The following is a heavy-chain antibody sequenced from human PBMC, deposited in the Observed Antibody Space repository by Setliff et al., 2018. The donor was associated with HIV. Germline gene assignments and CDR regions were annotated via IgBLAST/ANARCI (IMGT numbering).Heavy chain of an antibody. D-gene: IGHD3-3*01. V-gene: IGHV1-69*16. CDR2: IVPVLPLS. CDR3: AYLEGLEKTRGEESDS. CDR1: GGPFTSYT. J-gene: IGHJ4*02. Sequence: ASVKVSCKASGGPFTSYTFAWVRKAPGQGLEWMGGIVPVLPLSKYAQKFQARLTITTHESRSTAYMELSSRTSEDTAIYYCAYLEGLEKTRGEESDSWGQGTLVTVSS.